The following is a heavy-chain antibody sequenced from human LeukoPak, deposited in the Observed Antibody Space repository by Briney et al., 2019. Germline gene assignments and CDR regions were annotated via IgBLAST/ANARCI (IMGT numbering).Heavy chain of an antibody. V-gene: IGHV3-48*03. Sequence: PGGSLRLSCAASGFTFSSYEMNWVRQAPGKGLEWVSYISSSGSTIYYADPVKGRFTISRDNAKNSLYLQMNSLRAEDTAVYYCARSPTTVTTDMDVWGKGTTVTVSS. CDR2: ISSSGSTI. CDR1: GFTFSSYE. D-gene: IGHD4-17*01. CDR3: ARSPTTVTTDMDV. J-gene: IGHJ6*03.